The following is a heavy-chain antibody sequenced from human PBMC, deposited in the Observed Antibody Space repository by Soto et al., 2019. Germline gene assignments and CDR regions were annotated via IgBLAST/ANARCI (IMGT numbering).Heavy chain of an antibody. CDR3: ARGVLH. Sequence: QVQLQESGPGLVQPSQTLSLTCTVSGGSISSGGYYWSWIRQHPGTGLEWIGHISYSGSTYYHTSLKRRVTISVDTSSNQSPLIVNSVTAADPAVYYCARGVLHWGQGTLVTVSS. CDR2: ISYSGST. J-gene: IGHJ4*01. CDR1: GGSISSGGYY. V-gene: IGHV4-31*03.